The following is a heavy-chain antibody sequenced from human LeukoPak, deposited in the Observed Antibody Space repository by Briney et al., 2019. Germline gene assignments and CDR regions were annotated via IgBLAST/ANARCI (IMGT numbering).Heavy chain of an antibody. CDR2: ISAYNGNT. J-gene: IGHJ5*02. CDR1: GSTFTSYG. Sequence: ASVKVSCKASGSTFTSYGISWVREAPGQGLEWMGWISAYNGNTNYAQKLQGRVTMTTGTSTSTAYMELRSLRSDDTAVYYCARDLFPGVVVVPAAGGFDPWGQGTLVTVSS. V-gene: IGHV1-18*01. CDR3: ARDLFPGVVVVPAAGGFDP. D-gene: IGHD2-2*01.